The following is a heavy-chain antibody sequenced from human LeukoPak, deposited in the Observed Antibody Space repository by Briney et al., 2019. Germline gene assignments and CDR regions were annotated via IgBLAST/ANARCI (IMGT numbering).Heavy chain of an antibody. V-gene: IGHV4-39*01. CDR1: GGSISSGSYY. CDR3: ATTLYSRSCFDY. Sequence: SETLSLTCTVSGGSISSGSYYWGWIRQPPGKGLEWIGSVYYSGNTYYNPSLKSRVTMSVDTSKNQFSLQLSSVTAADTAIYYCATTLYSRSCFDYWGQGTLVTVSS. J-gene: IGHJ4*02. CDR2: VYYSGNT. D-gene: IGHD6-6*01.